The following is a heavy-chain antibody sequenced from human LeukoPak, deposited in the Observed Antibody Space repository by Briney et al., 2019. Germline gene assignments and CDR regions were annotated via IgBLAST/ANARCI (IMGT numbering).Heavy chain of an antibody. V-gene: IGHV1-18*01. J-gene: IGHJ4*02. D-gene: IGHD3-22*01. CDR1: GYTFTSYG. CDR2: ISGYNGNT. Sequence: PAASVKVSCKASGYTFTSYGISWVRQAPGQGLEWMGWISGYNGNTNYAQKFQGRVTMTRDTSTSTAYMELRSLRSDDTAVYYCARDGHRMYYYESSVYRFDYWGQGTLVTVSS. CDR3: ARDGHRMYYYESSVYRFDY.